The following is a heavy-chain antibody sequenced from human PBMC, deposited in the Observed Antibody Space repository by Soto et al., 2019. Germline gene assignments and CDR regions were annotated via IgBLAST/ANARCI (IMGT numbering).Heavy chain of an antibody. CDR3: AKDSNKYSSSLRGRYFDY. Sequence: EVQLLESGGGLVQRGGSLRLSCAASGFPFSSYVMSWVRQAPGKGLEGVSGISGGGSNTFYADSVEGRFTISRDNSKNTLLLQMNSLGAEDTAVYYCAKDSNKYSSSLRGRYFDYWGQGIGVTVSS. D-gene: IGHD4-4*01. CDR2: ISGGGSNT. V-gene: IGHV3-23*01. J-gene: IGHJ4*02. CDR1: GFPFSSYV.